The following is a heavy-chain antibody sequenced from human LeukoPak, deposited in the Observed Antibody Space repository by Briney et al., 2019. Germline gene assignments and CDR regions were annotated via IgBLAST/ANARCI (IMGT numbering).Heavy chain of an antibody. CDR3: ARMGHYYDSSGSSPSFYDY. J-gene: IGHJ4*02. V-gene: IGHV4-59*08. Sequence: SSETLSLTCAVYGGSFSGYYWSWIRQPPGKGLEWTGYIYYSGSTNYNPSLKSRVTISVDTSKNQFSLKLSSVTAADTAVYYCARMGHYYDSSGSSPSFYDYWGQGTLVTVSS. CDR2: IYYSGST. CDR1: GGSFSGYY. D-gene: IGHD3-22*01.